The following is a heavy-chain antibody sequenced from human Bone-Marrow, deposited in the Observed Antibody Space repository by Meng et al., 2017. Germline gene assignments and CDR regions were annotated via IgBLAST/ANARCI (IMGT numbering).Heavy chain of an antibody. CDR2: ISAYNGNT. V-gene: IGHV1-18*01. CDR1: GYTFTGYG. J-gene: IGHJ4*02. CDR3: ALYCGGDCAVDY. D-gene: IGHD2-21*02. Sequence: ASVKVSCKASGYTFTGYGISWVRQAPGQGLEWMGWISAYNGNTNYAQKLQGRVTMTTDTSTSTAYMELRSLRSDDTAVYYCALYCGGDCAVDYWGQGTLVTVSS.